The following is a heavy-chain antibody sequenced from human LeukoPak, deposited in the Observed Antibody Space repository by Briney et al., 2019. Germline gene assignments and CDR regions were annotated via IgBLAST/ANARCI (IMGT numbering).Heavy chain of an antibody. CDR3: ARGGGRGDYNERYHFDY. D-gene: IGHD3-22*01. CDR1: GLTVSTYE. J-gene: IGHJ4*02. Sequence: GGSLRLSCAASGLTVSTYEMSWVRQAPGKGLEWVSYISSSGNAIFYSDSVKGRFTISRDNAKNSVHLQMNSLRAEDTAVYYCARGGGRGDYNERYHFDYWGQGTLVTVSS. CDR2: ISSSGNAI. V-gene: IGHV3-48*03.